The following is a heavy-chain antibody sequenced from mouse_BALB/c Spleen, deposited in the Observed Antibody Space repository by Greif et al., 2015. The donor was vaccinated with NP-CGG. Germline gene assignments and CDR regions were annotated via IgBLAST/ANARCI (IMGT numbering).Heavy chain of an antibody. CDR3: AGRMITTLGLAY. Sequence: QVQLQQSGAELVRPGVSVKISCKGSGYTFTDYAMHWVKQSHAKSLEWIGVISTYYGDASYNQKFKGKATMTVDKSSSTAYMELARLTSEDSAIYYCAGRMITTLGLAYWGQGTLVTVSA. J-gene: IGHJ3*01. CDR1: GYTFTDYA. CDR2: ISTYYGDA. D-gene: IGHD2-4*01. V-gene: IGHV1S137*01.